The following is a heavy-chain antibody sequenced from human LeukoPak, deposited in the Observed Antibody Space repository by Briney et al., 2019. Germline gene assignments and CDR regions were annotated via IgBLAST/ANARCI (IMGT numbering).Heavy chain of an antibody. V-gene: IGHV3-21*01. CDR1: GFTFSSYS. J-gene: IGHJ6*03. Sequence: GGSLRLSCAASGFTFSSYSMNWVRQAPGKGLEWVSSISSSSSYIYYADSVKGRFTISRDNAKNSLYLQMNSLRAEDTAVYYCARDRRAGYYREGLHDYSYYMDVWGRGTTVTVSS. CDR2: ISSSSSYI. D-gene: IGHD3-9*01. CDR3: ARDRRAGYYREGLHDYSYYMDV.